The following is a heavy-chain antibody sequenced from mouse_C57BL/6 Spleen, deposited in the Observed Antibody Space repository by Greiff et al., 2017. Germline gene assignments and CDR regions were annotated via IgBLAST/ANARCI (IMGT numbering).Heavy chain of an antibody. CDR1: GYTFTSYW. Sequence: VQLQQPGTELVKPGASVKLSCKASGYTFTSYWMHWVKQRPGQGLEWIGNINPSNGGTNYNEKFKSKATLTVDKSSSTAYMQLSSLTSEDAAVYYCAGQLRLRGAMDYWGQGTSVTVSA. CDR3: AGQLRLRGAMDY. J-gene: IGHJ4*01. V-gene: IGHV1-53*01. D-gene: IGHD3-2*02. CDR2: INPSNGGT.